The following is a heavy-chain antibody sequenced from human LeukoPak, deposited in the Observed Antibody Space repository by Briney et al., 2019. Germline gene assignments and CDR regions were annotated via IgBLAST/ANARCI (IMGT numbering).Heavy chain of an antibody. D-gene: IGHD1-1*01. V-gene: IGHV4-34*01. J-gene: IGHJ4*02. CDR1: GGSFSGYY. Sequence: SETLSLTCAVYGGSFSGYYWSWIRQPPGKELEWIGEINHSGSTNYNPSLKSRVTISVDTSKNQFSLKLSSVTAADTAVYYCARAPSRYNWNDEFGYWGQGTLVTVSS. CDR2: INHSGST. CDR3: ARAPSRYNWNDEFGY.